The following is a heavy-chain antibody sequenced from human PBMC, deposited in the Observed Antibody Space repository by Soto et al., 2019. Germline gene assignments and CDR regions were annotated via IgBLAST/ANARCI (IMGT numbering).Heavy chain of an antibody. CDR3: AKDPYGSASYYTQYYYFGMDV. J-gene: IGHJ6*02. D-gene: IGHD3-10*01. Sequence: QVQLVESGGGVVQPGRSLRLSCAASGVHFDSDGMHWVRQAPGKGPEWVATISYDGDNKYYADSVKGRFTISRDNFESTLHLQMNSLRSEDTAVYYCAKDPYGSASYYTQYYYFGMDVWGHGTTVTVSS. V-gene: IGHV3-30*18. CDR1: GVHFDSDG. CDR2: ISYDGDNK.